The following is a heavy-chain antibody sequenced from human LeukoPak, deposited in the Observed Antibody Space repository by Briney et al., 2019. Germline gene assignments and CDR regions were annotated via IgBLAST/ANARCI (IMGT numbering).Heavy chain of an antibody. V-gene: IGHV4-38-2*02. D-gene: IGHD5-24*01. CDR3: ARRDGYNY. J-gene: IGHJ4*02. Sequence: SETLSLTCTVSGYSISSGYYWGWIRQPPGKGLEWIGNIYHSGSTYYNPSLKSRVTISVDTSKNQFSLKLSSVTAADTAVYYCARRDGYNYWGQGTLVTVSS. CDR1: GYSISSGYY. CDR2: IYHSGST.